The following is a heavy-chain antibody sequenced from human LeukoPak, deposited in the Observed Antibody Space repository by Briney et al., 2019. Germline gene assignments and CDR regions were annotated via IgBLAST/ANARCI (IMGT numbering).Heavy chain of an antibody. CDR1: GFTFSSYW. CDR3: ASEVAAAAFDY. Sequence: GGSLRLSCAASGFTFSSYWMGWVRQAPGKGLEWVANIKQDGSEKYYVDSVKGRFTISRDNAKNSLYLQMNSLRAEDTAVYYCASEVAAAAFDYWGQGTLVTVSS. V-gene: IGHV3-7*01. J-gene: IGHJ4*02. CDR2: IKQDGSEK. D-gene: IGHD6-13*01.